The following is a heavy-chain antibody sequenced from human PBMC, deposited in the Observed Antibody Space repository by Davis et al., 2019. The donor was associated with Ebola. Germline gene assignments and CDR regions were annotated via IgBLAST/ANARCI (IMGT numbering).Heavy chain of an antibody. CDR1: GFTFSSNR. Sequence: PAGSLRLSCTASGFTFSSNRLSWVCQAPGKGLEWVANIKQDGSEKYYVDSVEGRFTVSRDNAKNSLYLQMNSLRAEDTAVYYCARGPSTGNSFSYWGQGTLVTVSS. CDR2: IKQDGSEK. D-gene: IGHD1-14*01. V-gene: IGHV3-7*01. CDR3: ARGPSTGNSFSY. J-gene: IGHJ4*02.